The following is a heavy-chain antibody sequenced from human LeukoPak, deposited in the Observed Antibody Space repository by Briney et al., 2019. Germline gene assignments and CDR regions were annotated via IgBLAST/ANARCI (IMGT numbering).Heavy chain of an antibody. Sequence: GGSLRLSCAASGFTFSSYEMNWVRQAPGKGLELVALIWYDGSNKEYAESVKGRFTISRDNSKNTLYLQMNSLRDEDTAVYCCARDQGTSTTAPKRKGRFDPWGQGTLVTVSS. CDR2: IWYDGSNK. V-gene: IGHV3-33*08. J-gene: IGHJ5*02. D-gene: IGHD1-1*01. CDR3: ARDQGTSTTAPKRKGRFDP. CDR1: GFTFSSYE.